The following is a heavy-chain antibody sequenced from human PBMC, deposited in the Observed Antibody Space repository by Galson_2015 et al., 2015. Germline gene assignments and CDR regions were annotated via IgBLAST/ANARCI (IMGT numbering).Heavy chain of an antibody. CDR1: GFTFSSYG. J-gene: IGHJ6*02. CDR3: ARGRGYSYTYYYGMDV. D-gene: IGHD5-18*01. Sequence: SLRLSCAASGFTFSSYGMHWVRQAPGKGLEWVAVIWYDGSNKYYADSVKGRFTISRDNSKNTLYLQMNSLRAEDTAVYYCARGRGYSYTYYYGMDVWGQGTTVTVSS. CDR2: IWYDGSNK. V-gene: IGHV3-33*01.